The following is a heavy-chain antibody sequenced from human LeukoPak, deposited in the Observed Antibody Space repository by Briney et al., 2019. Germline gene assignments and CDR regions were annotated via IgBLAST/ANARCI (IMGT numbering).Heavy chain of an antibody. D-gene: IGHD3-10*01. CDR2: ISGSGGST. CDR3: AKDPITMVRGVINGYFDY. J-gene: IGHJ4*02. Sequence: GTSLRLSCAASGFTFSSYWMSWVRQAPGKGLEWVSAISGSGGSTYYADSVKGRFTISRDNSKNTLYLQMNSLRAEDTAVYYCAKDPITMVRGVINGYFDYWGQGTLVTVSS. CDR1: GFTFSSYW. V-gene: IGHV3-23*01.